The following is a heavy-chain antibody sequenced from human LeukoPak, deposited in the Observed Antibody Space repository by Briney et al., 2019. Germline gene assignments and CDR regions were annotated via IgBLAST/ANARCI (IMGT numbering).Heavy chain of an antibody. D-gene: IGHD3-10*01. CDR1: GFTFSTYS. CDR2: ITSSSSTM. J-gene: IGHJ4*02. CDR3: AREWYYYGSGSYLKALDY. Sequence: GGSLRLSCAASGFTFSTYSMNWVRQAPGKGLEWVSYITSSSSTMFYADSVKGRFTISRDNSKNTLYLQMNSLRAEDTAVYYCAREWYYYGSGSYLKALDYWGQGTLVTVSS. V-gene: IGHV3-48*01.